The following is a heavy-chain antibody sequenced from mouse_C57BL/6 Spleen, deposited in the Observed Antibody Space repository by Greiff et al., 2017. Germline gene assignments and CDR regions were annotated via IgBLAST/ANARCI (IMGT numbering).Heavy chain of an antibody. V-gene: IGHV1-81*01. D-gene: IGHD3-2*02. Sequence: VQLQQSGAELTRPGASVKLSCKASGYTFSRYGIRWVKQRTGQGLEWSGEIYPRSGNTYYNEKFKGKATPTADKSSSTAYMELRSLPSADSAVYFYGGSRDSSGYDSLDYWGQGTSLTVSS. CDR2: IYPRSGNT. J-gene: IGHJ2*02. CDR3: GGSRDSSGYDSLDY. CDR1: GYTFSRYG.